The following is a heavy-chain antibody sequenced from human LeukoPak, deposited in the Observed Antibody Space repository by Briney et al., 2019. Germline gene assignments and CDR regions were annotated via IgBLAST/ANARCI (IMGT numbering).Heavy chain of an antibody. CDR1: GFTFSNYV. J-gene: IGHJ6*02. CDR2: ITCSGGST. D-gene: IGHD3-22*01. V-gene: IGHV3-23*01. Sequence: GGSLRLSCAASGFTFSNYVMSWVRQGPGKGLEWVSGITCSGGSTNYADSVKGRFTISRDNSKNTLYLQMNSLRAEDTAVYYCAKATLAKTVVRSGMDVWGQGTTVTVSS. CDR3: AKATLAKTVVRSGMDV.